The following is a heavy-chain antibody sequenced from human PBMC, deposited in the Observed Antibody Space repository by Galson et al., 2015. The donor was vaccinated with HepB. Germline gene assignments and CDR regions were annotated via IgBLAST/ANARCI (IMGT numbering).Heavy chain of an antibody. Sequence: SLRLSCAASGFTVSSNYMSWVRQAPGKGLEWVSVIYSGGSTYYADSVKGRFTISRDNSKNTLYLQMNSLRAEDTAVYYCARGFGSGYYYYYGMDVWGQGTTVTVSS. V-gene: IGHV3-66*02. CDR2: IYSGGST. J-gene: IGHJ6*02. CDR3: ARGFGSGYYYYYGMDV. CDR1: GFTVSSNY. D-gene: IGHD6-19*01.